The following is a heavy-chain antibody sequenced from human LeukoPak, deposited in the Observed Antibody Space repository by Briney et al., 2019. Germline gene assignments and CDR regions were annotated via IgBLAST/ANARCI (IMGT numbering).Heavy chain of an antibody. V-gene: IGHV3-21*01. J-gene: IGHJ3*02. CDR3: ARVRGGPRDAFDI. Sequence: GGSLRLSCAASGFTFSSYSMNWVRQAPGKGLEWVSSISSSSSYIYYADSVKGRFTISRDNAKNSLYLQMNSLRAEDTAVYYCARVRGGPRDAFDIWGQGTMVTVSS. CDR2: ISSSSSYI. D-gene: IGHD3-10*01. CDR1: GFTFSSYS.